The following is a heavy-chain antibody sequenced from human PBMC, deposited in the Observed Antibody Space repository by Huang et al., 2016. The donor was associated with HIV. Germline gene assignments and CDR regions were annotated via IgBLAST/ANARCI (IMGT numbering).Heavy chain of an antibody. CDR3: ARDRRPYSGSYLGY. Sequence: QVQLVQSGAEVKKPGASVKVSCKASGNTFSGYGISWVRQAPGQGLEGMGWISGYNGNTNYVENLQGRVTMKTDTSTSTGYMELRSLRSDDTAVYYCARDRRPYSGSYLGYWGQGTLVTVSS. CDR2: ISGYNGNT. D-gene: IGHD1-26*01. J-gene: IGHJ4*02. V-gene: IGHV1-18*04. CDR1: GNTFSGYG.